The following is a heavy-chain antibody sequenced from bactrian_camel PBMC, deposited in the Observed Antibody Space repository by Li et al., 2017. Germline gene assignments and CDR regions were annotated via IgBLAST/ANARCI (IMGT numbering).Heavy chain of an antibody. Sequence: QVQLVESGGGLVQPGGSPRLSCAASGFTFSSYWMYWVRQAPGKGLEWVSTISSDGGTTYYDESLKGRVTVSRDNAKNTVYLQMNSLKPEDTGMYYCAAERSYGAACRPDREPSFDYWGQGTQVTVS. D-gene: IGHD6*01. CDR3: AAERSYGAACRPDREPSFDY. CDR2: ISSDGGTT. J-gene: IGHJ4*01. V-gene: IGHV3S25*01. CDR1: GFTFSSYW.